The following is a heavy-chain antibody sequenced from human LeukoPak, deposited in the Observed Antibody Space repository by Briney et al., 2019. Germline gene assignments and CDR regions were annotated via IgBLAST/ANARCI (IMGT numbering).Heavy chain of an antibody. CDR3: ARGHTTIFGVVGHDY. V-gene: IGHV1-69*13. D-gene: IGHD3-3*01. Sequence: SVKVSCKASGGTFSSYAISWVRQAPGQGLEWMGGIIPIFGTANYAQKFQGRVTITADESTSTAYMELSSLRSEDTAVYYCARGHTTIFGVVGHDYWGQGTMVIVSS. J-gene: IGHJ4*02. CDR2: IIPIFGTA. CDR1: GGTFSSYA.